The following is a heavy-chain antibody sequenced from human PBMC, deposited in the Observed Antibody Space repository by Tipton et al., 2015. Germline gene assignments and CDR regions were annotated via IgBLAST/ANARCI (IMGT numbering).Heavy chain of an antibody. Sequence: LRLSCTVSGGTLTSGSNYWSWILQHPGNGLERSGYIFYSGSAYYNPSLKSRVAISVDTSKSQFSLKLTSVTAADTAVYYCARVKVATMPSYVYYWGQCPL. CDR1: GGTLTSGSNY. V-gene: IGHV4-31*02. J-gene: IGHJ1*01. CDR3: ARVKVATMPSYVYY. D-gene: IGHD5-12*01. CDR2: IFYSGSA.